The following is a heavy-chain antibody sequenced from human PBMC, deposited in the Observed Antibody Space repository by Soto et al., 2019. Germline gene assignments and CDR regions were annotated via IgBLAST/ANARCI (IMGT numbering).Heavy chain of an antibody. J-gene: IGHJ6*02. CDR1: GYSIATGYY. CDR3: ARTFDYYGMDV. Sequence: SETLSLTCAVSGYSIATGYYWAWSRQSPGKGLEWIGSIYHAGSVYYNPSLNSRVAVSLDTSKKHFSLKLTSVTAADTAVYYCARTFDYYGMDVWGQGTTVTVSS. V-gene: IGHV4-38-2*01. CDR2: IYHAGSV.